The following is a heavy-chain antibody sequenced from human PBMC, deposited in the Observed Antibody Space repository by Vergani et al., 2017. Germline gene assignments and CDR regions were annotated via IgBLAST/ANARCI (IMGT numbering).Heavy chain of an antibody. V-gene: IGHV4-34*01. D-gene: IGHD1-1*01. CDR3: ASLGRTGPWRSDAFDI. CDR2: INHSGST. J-gene: IGHJ3*02. Sequence: QVQLQQWGAGLLKPSETLSLTCAVYGGSFSGYYWSWIRQPPGKGLEWIGEINHSGSTNYNPSLKSRVTISVDTSKNQFSLKLSSVTAADTAVYYCASLGRTGPWRSDAFDIWGQGTMVTVSS. CDR1: GGSFSGYY.